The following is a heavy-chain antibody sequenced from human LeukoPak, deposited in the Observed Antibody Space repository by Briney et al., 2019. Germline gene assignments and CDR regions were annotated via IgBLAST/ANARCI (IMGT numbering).Heavy chain of an antibody. CDR2: ISWGGGST. V-gene: IGHV3-43*01. CDR1: GFTFDDYT. D-gene: IGHD3-22*01. J-gene: IGHJ4*02. Sequence: SGGSLRLSCAASGFTFDDYTMHWVRQAPGKGLEWVSLISWGGGSTYYADSVKGRFTISRDNSKNSLYLQMNSLRTEDTALYYCAKDKRSGYYYVLDYWGQGTLVTVSS. CDR3: AKDKRSGYYYVLDY.